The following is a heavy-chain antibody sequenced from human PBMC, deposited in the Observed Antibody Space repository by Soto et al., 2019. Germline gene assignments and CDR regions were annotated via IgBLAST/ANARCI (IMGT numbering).Heavy chain of an antibody. V-gene: IGHV3-15*01. CDR3: TTYDILTGLPDLAFDY. CDR1: GFTFSNAW. Sequence: PGGSLRLSCAASGFTFSNAWMSWVRQAPGKGLEWVGRIKSKTDGGTTDYAAPVKGRFTISRDDSKNTLYLQMNSLKTEDTAVYYCTTYDILTGLPDLAFDYWGQGTLVTVSS. J-gene: IGHJ4*02. D-gene: IGHD3-9*01. CDR2: IKSKTDGGTT.